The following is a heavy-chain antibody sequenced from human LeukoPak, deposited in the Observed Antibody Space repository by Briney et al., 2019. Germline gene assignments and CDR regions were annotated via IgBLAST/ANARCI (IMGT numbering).Heavy chain of an antibody. CDR3: ASSALRGFDY. CDR1: GGSISSGGYS. V-gene: IGHV4-30-2*01. J-gene: IGHJ4*02. Sequence: SETLSLTCAVSGGSISSGGYSWGWIRQPPGKGLEWIGYIYHSGSTYYNPSLKSRVTISVDRSKNQFSLKLSSVTAADTAVYYCASSALRGFDYWGQGTLVTVSS. CDR2: IYHSGST. D-gene: IGHD3-10*01.